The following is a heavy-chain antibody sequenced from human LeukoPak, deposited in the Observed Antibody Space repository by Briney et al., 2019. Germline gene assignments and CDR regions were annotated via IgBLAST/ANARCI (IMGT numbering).Heavy chain of an antibody. CDR3: ARQSLGASGLDH. J-gene: IGHJ4*02. CDR2: APHDGTSP. CDR1: GFTFNSHH. V-gene: IGHV3-30*03. Sequence: GGSLRLSFAVSGFTFNSHHMHGGRQSPNKGLDWVAVAPHDGTSPSHAASVNGRFTISRDNSKDKVFLQMDSLRVDDTAIYYYARQSLGASGLDHWGQGVLVTVSS. D-gene: IGHD1-26*01.